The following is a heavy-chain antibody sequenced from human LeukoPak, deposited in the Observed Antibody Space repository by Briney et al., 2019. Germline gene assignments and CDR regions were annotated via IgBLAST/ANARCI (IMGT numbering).Heavy chain of an antibody. D-gene: IGHD3-10*01. CDR2: INTDGSIT. Sequence: ETLSLTCAVSGGSISSSNWWSWVRQAPGKGLVWVSRINTDGSITNYADSVKGRFSISRDNAKNTLYLQMSSLRAEDTAVYYCARDRGPRTGFMVREAYDYWGQGTLVTVSS. CDR1: GGSISSSNW. V-gene: IGHV3-74*01. J-gene: IGHJ4*02. CDR3: ARDRGPRTGFMVREAYDY.